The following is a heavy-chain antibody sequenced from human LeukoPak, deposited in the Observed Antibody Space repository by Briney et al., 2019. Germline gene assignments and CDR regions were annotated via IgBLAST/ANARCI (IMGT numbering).Heavy chain of an antibody. CDR2: ISAYNGNT. V-gene: IGHV1-18*01. Sequence: ASVKVSCKASGYTFTSYGISWVRQAPGQGLEWMGWISAYNGNTNYAQKLQGRVTMTTDTSTSTAYMELRSLRSDDTAVYYCARNAPVSSGWYYFDYWGQGTLVTVSS. CDR3: ARNAPVSSGWYYFDY. J-gene: IGHJ4*02. D-gene: IGHD6-19*01. CDR1: GYTFTSYG.